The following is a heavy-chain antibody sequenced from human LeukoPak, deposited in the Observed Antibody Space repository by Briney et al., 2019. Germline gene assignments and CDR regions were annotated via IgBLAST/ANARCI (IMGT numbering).Heavy chain of an antibody. D-gene: IGHD2-2*03. V-gene: IGHV3-53*01. Sequence: PGGSLRLSCAASGFTVSVNYMNWVRQAPGKGLEWVSVIYTGGNTYNTDSVKGRFTISRDNSKNTLYLQMNSLRAEDTAVYYCARGPTRDGYCSSTSCYFLDFWGQGTLVTVSS. CDR3: ARGPTRDGYCSSTSCYFLDF. CDR1: GFTVSVNY. J-gene: IGHJ4*02. CDR2: IYTGGNT.